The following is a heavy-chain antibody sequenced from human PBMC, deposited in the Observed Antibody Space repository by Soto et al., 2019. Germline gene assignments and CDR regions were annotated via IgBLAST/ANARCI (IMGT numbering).Heavy chain of an antibody. Sequence: ASVKVSCKASGYTFTGYYMQWVRQAPGQGLEWMGGINPNSGGTNYAQKFQGRVTMTRDTSISTAYMELSRLRSADPALSFCPRVGSTRYMGMDVWGQGTTVTVSS. CDR1: GYTFTGYY. CDR2: INPNSGGT. CDR3: PRVGSTRYMGMDV. J-gene: IGHJ6*02. V-gene: IGHV1-2*02. D-gene: IGHD1-26*01.